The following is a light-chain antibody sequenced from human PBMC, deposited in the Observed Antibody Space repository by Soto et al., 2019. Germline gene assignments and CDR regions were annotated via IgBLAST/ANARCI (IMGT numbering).Light chain of an antibody. CDR3: QQYNSYART. CDR2: DAS. CDR1: QSISSW. J-gene: IGKJ1*01. Sequence: DIQMTQSPSTLSASVGDRVTITCRASQSISSWLAWYQQKPGKAPKLLIYDASSLESGVPSRFSGSGSGTEFTLTSSSLQPDDFATYCCQQYNSYARTFGRGTKVEIK. V-gene: IGKV1-5*01.